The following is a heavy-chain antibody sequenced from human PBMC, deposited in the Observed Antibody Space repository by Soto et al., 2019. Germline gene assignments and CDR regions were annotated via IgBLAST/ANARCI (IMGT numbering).Heavy chain of an antibody. Sequence: GGSLRLSCAASGFTFSSYAMSWVRQAPGKGLEWVSAISGSGGSTYYADSVKGRFTISRDNSKNTLYLQMNSLRAEDTAVYYCAKSTGYVQQWLDQGFDYWGQGTLVTVSS. D-gene: IGHD6-19*01. CDR1: GFTFSSYA. CDR3: AKSTGYVQQWLDQGFDY. V-gene: IGHV3-23*01. J-gene: IGHJ4*02. CDR2: ISGSGGST.